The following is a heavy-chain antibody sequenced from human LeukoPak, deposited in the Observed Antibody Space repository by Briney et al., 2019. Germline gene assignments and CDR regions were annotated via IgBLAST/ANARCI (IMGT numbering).Heavy chain of an antibody. Sequence: GGSLRLSCAASGFTFDDYAMHWVRQAPGKGLEWVSGISWNSGSIGYADSVKGRFTISRDNAKNSLYLQVNSLRAEDTALYYCAKDTDIAVAGTVFDYWGQGTLVTVSS. J-gene: IGHJ4*02. CDR1: GFTFDDYA. CDR2: ISWNSGSI. D-gene: IGHD6-19*01. CDR3: AKDTDIAVAGTVFDY. V-gene: IGHV3-9*01.